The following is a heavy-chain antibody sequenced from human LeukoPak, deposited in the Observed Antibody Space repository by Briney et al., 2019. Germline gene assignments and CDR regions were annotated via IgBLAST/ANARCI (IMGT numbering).Heavy chain of an antibody. D-gene: IGHD5-18*01. CDR1: GGTFSSYA. J-gene: IGHJ4*02. V-gene: IGHV1-69*13. Sequence: GASVKVSCKASGGTFSSYAISWVRQAPGQGLEWMGGIIPIFGTANYAQKFQGRVTITADESTSTAYMELSSLRSEDTAVYYCAREGPSPDTGFDYWGQGTRVTVSS. CDR3: AREGPSPDTGFDY. CDR2: IIPIFGTA.